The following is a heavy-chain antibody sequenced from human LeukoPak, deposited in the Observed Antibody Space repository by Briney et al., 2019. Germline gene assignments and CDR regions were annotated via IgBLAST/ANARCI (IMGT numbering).Heavy chain of an antibody. CDR2: IYATGST. CDR1: GDFIRSYW. Sequence: SETLFLTCDVSGDFIRSYWWGWVRQPAGKGLEWIGRIYATGSTKFNPSLKSRLTMSMDTSTNRISLNLTSVTAADTAIYFCARQGYTASYYFLDFWSQGMLVTVSS. J-gene: IGHJ4*02. D-gene: IGHD1-26*01. CDR3: ARQGYTASYYFLDF. V-gene: IGHV4-4*07.